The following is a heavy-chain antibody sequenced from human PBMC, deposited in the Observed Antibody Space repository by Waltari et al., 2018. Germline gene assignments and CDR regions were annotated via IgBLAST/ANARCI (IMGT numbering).Heavy chain of an antibody. V-gene: IGHV3-7*05. CDR3: AKCSSSWGNDAFDV. J-gene: IGHJ3*01. CDR2: TVPDGTQK. D-gene: IGHD6-13*01. Sequence: EVQLVESGGGLVQPGGSLRLSCAASGFTFSYYGMSWVRQAPGKGLEWVAKTVPDGTQKFYVDSVRGRFTISRDNAKNTLHLQMNSLRAEDTALYYCAKCSSSWGNDAFDVWGQGTMVAVSS. CDR1: GFTFSYYG.